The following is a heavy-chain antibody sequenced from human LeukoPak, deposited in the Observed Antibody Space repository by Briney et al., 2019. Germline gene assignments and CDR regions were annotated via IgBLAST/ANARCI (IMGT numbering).Heavy chain of an antibody. D-gene: IGHD2-15*01. J-gene: IGHJ3*02. CDR1: GGSINNYY. Sequence: SETLSLTCTVSGGSINNYYWSWIRQPAGKGLEWIGRIYTRGSTNYNPSLKSRVTMSVDTSKNQFSLKLSSVTAADTAVYYCARGRYCSADVCSGGDAFDIWGQGTMVSVSS. CDR3: ARGRYCSADVCSGGDAFDI. CDR2: IYTRGST. V-gene: IGHV4-4*07.